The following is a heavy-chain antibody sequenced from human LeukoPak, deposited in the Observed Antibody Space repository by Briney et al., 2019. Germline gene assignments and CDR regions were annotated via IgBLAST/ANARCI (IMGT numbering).Heavy chain of an antibody. D-gene: IGHD1-1*01. CDR3: ATTTTCGIPRYFDY. CDR2: IYPGDSDT. J-gene: IGHJ4*02. Sequence: GESLKISCKGSGYSFTSYWIAWVRQMPGKGLEWMGIIYPGDSDTRYSPSFQGQVSISADKSITNAYLQWSSLKASDTAMYYCATTTTCGIPRYFDYWGQGTLVTVSS. V-gene: IGHV5-51*01. CDR1: GYSFTSYW.